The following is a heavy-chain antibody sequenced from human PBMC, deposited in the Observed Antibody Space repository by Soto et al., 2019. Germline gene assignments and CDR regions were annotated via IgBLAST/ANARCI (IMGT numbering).Heavy chain of an antibody. CDR2: IIPRFGTT. J-gene: IGHJ4*02. Sequence: ASVKVSCKTSGDSFSKYTVNWVRQAPRQGLEWLGGIIPRFGTTNYAPTLQDRVTITADESMNTVYMELSSLRSEDTALYYCARGRGLYNSGRSQLDSWGQGTLVTVSS. D-gene: IGHD1-1*01. V-gene: IGHV1-69*13. CDR1: GDSFSKYT. CDR3: ARGRGLYNSGRSQLDS.